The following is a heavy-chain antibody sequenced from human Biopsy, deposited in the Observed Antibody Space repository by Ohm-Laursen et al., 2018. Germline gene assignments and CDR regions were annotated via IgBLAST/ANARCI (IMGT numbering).Heavy chain of an antibody. Sequence: ASVKVTCKAPGGTFSNYGVNWVRQAPGQGLEWLGGNIPILGTGNYAQKFQDRVTVAADTSTSTATMELRSLRSDDTAVYYCATKLTGYFHHWGQGTLVIVSS. V-gene: IGHV1-69*06. J-gene: IGHJ1*01. CDR3: ATKLTGYFHH. CDR2: NIPILGTG. D-gene: IGHD3-9*01. CDR1: GGTFSNYG.